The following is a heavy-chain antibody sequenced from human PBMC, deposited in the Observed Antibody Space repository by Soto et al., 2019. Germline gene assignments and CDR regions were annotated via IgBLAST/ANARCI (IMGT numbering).Heavy chain of an antibody. CDR3: ARHRNRTLVDY. CDR1: GGSISSSSYY. Sequence: QLQLQESGPGLVKPSETLSLTCTVSGGSISSSSYYWGWIRQPPGKGLEWIGSIYYSGSTYYNPYLKSRVTISVDTSKNQFSLKLSSVTAADTAVYYCARHRNRTLVDYWGQGTLVTVSS. CDR2: IYYSGST. V-gene: IGHV4-39*01. J-gene: IGHJ4*02.